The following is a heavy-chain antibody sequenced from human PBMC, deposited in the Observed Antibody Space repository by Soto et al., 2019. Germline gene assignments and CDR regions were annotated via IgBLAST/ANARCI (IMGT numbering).Heavy chain of an antibody. CDR1: GGTFSSYA. V-gene: IGHV1-69*06. CDR2: IIPIFGTA. Sequence: GASLKVSCKASGGTFSSYAISWVRQAPGQGLEWMGGIIPIFGTANYARKFQGRVTITADKSTSTAYMELSSLRSEDTAVYYCAKTPYDSSGYYYDRWGQGTLVTVSS. J-gene: IGHJ4*02. CDR3: AKTPYDSSGYYYDR. D-gene: IGHD3-22*01.